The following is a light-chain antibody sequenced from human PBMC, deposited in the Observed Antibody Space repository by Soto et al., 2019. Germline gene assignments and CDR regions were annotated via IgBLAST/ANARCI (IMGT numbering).Light chain of an antibody. CDR1: QSVISTY. CDR3: QQCGRPIT. CDR2: GAS. J-gene: IGKJ5*01. Sequence: EIVLTQSPGTLSLSPGERATLSCRASQSVISTYLAWYQQKPGQAPRLLIYGASTRAAGLPDRFSGSGSGTDFTLTISRLEPEDFVVYYCQQCGRPITFGQGTRLEIK. V-gene: IGKV3-20*01.